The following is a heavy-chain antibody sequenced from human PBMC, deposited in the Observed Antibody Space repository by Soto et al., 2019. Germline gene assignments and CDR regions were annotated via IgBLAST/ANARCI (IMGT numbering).Heavy chain of an antibody. CDR2: IWYDGSHK. D-gene: IGHD1-26*01. CDR1: GFTFSTYG. Sequence: QVQLVESGGGVVQPGRSLRLSCAASGFTFSTYGMHWVRQAPGTGLEWVAVIWYDGSHKDYADSVKGRFTISRDNSKNTLYLQMNSLRVEDTGVCYGARAVGPFDYWGQGTLVAVSS. V-gene: IGHV3-33*01. J-gene: IGHJ4*02. CDR3: ARAVGPFDY.